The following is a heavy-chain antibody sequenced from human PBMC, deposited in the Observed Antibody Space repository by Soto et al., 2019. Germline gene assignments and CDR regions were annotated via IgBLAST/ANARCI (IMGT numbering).Heavy chain of an antibody. CDR3: AREDSVCTNGLCSYYFDY. CDR1: GYTFTGYY. Sequence: ASVKVSCKASGYTFTGYYMHWVRQAPGQGLEWMGWINPNSGGTNYAQKFQGWVTMTRDTSISTAYMELSRLRSDDTAVYYCAREDSVCTNGLCSYYFDYWGQGTLVTVSS. J-gene: IGHJ4*02. V-gene: IGHV1-2*04. CDR2: INPNSGGT. D-gene: IGHD2-8*01.